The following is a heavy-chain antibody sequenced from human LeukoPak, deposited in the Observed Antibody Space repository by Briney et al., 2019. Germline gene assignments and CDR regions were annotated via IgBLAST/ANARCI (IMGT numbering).Heavy chain of an antibody. CDR3: ARDQDIEGYFDL. CDR1: GFTFSSYG. J-gene: IGHJ2*01. D-gene: IGHD2-15*01. CDR2: ISYDGSNK. Sequence: GGSLRLSCAASGFTFSSYGMHWVRQAPGKGLEWVAVISYDGSNKYYADSVKGRFTISRDNSKNTLYLQMNSLRAEDTAVYYCARDQDIEGYFDLWGRGTLVTVSS. V-gene: IGHV3-30*03.